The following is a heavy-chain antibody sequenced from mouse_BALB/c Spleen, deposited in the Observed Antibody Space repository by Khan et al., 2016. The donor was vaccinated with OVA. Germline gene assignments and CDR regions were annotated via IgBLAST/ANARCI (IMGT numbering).Heavy chain of an antibody. D-gene: IGHD2-14*01. V-gene: IGHV1S134*01. CDR3: AAACYRNYFDY. J-gene: IGHJ2*01. Sequence: VQLQQSGAELGRPGSSVKLSCKTSGFTFTSYGIKWVKQRPGQGLEWIGYIYPGNGYTVYNEKFQGKATLTSDKSSSKAYMLHRSLTSEDSAIYCCAAACYRNYFDYGGQGTTLTVSS. CDR1: GFTFTSYG. CDR2: IYPGNGYT.